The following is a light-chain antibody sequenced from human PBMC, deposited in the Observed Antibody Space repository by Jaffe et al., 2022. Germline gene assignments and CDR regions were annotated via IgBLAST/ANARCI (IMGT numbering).Light chain of an antibody. J-gene: IGKJ2*01. V-gene: IGKV3-20*01. CDR3: QQYGTSSYT. CDR2: GTS. CDR1: QPVNSNY. Sequence: EIVLTQSPGTLSLFPGEGATLSCRATQPVNSNYLAWYQQKPGQAPRLLIHGTSSRATGIPDRFSGSGSGTDFTLTISRLESEDFAVYYCQQYGTSSYTFGQGTKLEIK.